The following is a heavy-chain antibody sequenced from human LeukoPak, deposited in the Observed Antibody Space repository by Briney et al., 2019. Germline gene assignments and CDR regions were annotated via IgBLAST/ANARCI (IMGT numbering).Heavy chain of an antibody. V-gene: IGHV3-53*01. D-gene: IGHD3-10*01. CDR2: IYSGGST. CDR3: ARESDYYGSGAAFDI. CDR1: GFTVSSNY. Sequence: GGSLRLSCAASGFTVSSNYMSWVRQAPGKGLEWVSVIYSGGSTYYTDSAKGRFTISRDNSKNTLYLQMNSLRAEDTAVYYCARESDYYGSGAAFDIWGQGTMVTVSS. J-gene: IGHJ3*02.